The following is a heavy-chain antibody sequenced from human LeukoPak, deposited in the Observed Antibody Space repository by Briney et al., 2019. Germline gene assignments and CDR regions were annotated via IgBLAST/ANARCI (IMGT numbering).Heavy chain of an antibody. CDR2: VSGGGDAA. CDR1: DFTFSMSA. Sequence: GGSLRLSCAASDFTFSMSAMNWVRQAPGKGLEWVAAVSGGGDAAYYADSVKGRFTISRDNSNNTLFLQMSSLRAEDTAIYYCAKSGFISGQGGFDLWGLGTMVTVSP. V-gene: IGHV3-23*01. J-gene: IGHJ3*01. CDR3: AKSGFISGQGGFDL. D-gene: IGHD1-14*01.